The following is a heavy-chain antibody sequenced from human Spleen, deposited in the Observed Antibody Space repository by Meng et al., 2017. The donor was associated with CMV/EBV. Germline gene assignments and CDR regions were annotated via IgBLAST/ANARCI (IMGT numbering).Heavy chain of an antibody. J-gene: IGHJ3*02. CDR1: GFTVSSNY. CDR2: IYSGGST. Sequence: GESLKISCAASGFTVSSNYMSWVRQAPGKGLEWVSVIYSGGSTYYADSVKGRFTISRDDSKNMLFLKLNNLRAEDTALYYCASGKSGSSSDALEIWGQGTMVTVSS. CDR3: ASGKSGSSSDALEI. V-gene: IGHV3-53*01. D-gene: IGHD6-6*01.